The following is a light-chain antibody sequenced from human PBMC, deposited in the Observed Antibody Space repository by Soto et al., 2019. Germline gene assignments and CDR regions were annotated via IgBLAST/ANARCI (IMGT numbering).Light chain of an antibody. Sequence: EIVLTQSPATLSLSPVERATLSCRASQSVSSYLAWYQQKPGQAPRLLIYNASNRATGIPARFSGTGSGTDFTLTINNLEPEDFAVYYCQVRTNWSIAFGRGTRLEIK. CDR3: QVRTNWSIA. CDR1: QSVSSY. V-gene: IGKV3-11*01. J-gene: IGKJ5*01. CDR2: NAS.